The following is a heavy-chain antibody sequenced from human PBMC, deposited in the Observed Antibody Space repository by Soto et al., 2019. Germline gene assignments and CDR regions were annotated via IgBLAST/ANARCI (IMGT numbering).Heavy chain of an antibody. CDR2: ISAYNGNT. CDR3: ARVSYDILTGYPNWFDP. Sequence: QVQLVQSGAEVKKPGASVKVSCKASGYTFTSYGISWVRQAPGQGLEWMGWISAYNGNTNYAQKIQGRVTMTTDTPTSTAYMELRSLRSDDTAVYYCARVSYDILTGYPNWFDPWGQGTLVTVSS. V-gene: IGHV1-18*01. J-gene: IGHJ5*02. CDR1: GYTFTSYG. D-gene: IGHD3-9*01.